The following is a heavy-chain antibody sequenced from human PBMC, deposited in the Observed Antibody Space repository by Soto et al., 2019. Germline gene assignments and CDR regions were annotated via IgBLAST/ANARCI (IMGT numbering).Heavy chain of an antibody. D-gene: IGHD5-18*01. CDR2: ISAYNGNT. CDR1: GYTFTSYG. Sequence: QVQLVQSGAEVKKPGASVKVSCKASGYTFTSYGISWVRQAPGQGLEWMGWISAYNGNTNYAQKPQVRVTMTTDTSTRTAYMALRSLRSDDTAVYYCAIPRGDSYGFDYWGQGTLVTVSS. CDR3: AIPRGDSYGFDY. V-gene: IGHV1-18*01. J-gene: IGHJ4*02.